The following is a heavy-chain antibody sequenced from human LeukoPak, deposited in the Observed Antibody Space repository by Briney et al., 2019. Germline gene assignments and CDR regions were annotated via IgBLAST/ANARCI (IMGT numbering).Heavy chain of an antibody. CDR1: GFTFSSYW. CDR3: ARTDLGYCSGGSCSAFDI. Sequence: PGGSLRLSCAASGFTFSSYWMHWVRQAPGKGLEWVAVISYVGSDKDYADSVKGRFTISRDNSKNTLYLQMNSLRAEDTAVYYCARTDLGYCSGGSCSAFDIWGHGTMVTVSS. J-gene: IGHJ3*02. D-gene: IGHD2-15*01. V-gene: IGHV3-30-3*01. CDR2: ISYVGSDK.